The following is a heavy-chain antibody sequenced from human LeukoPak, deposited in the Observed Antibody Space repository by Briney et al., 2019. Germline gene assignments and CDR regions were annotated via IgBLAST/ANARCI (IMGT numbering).Heavy chain of an antibody. Sequence: PSETLSLTCTVSGGSISSSSYYWGWIRQPPGKGLEWIGSIYYSGCTYYNPSLKSRVTISVDTSKNQFSLKLSSVTAADTAVYYCARVRTYNWFDPWGQGTLVTVSS. J-gene: IGHJ5*02. V-gene: IGHV4-39*07. D-gene: IGHD1-14*01. CDR1: GGSISSSSYY. CDR3: ARVRTYNWFDP. CDR2: IYYSGCT.